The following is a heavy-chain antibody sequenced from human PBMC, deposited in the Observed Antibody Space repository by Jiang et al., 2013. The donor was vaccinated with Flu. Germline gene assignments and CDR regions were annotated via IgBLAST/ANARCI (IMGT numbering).Heavy chain of an antibody. D-gene: IGHD3-10*01. CDR1: GYTFTSYY. V-gene: IGHV1-46*01. J-gene: IGHJ6*02. CDR3: ARGGDTMVRGATYYYYGMDV. Sequence: KPGASVKVSCKASGYTFTSYYMHWVRQAPGQGLEWMGIINPSGGSTSYAQKFQGRVTMTRGTSTSTVYMEVSSLRSEDTAVYYCARGGDTMVRGATYYYYGMDVWGQGTTVTVSS. CDR2: INPSGGST.